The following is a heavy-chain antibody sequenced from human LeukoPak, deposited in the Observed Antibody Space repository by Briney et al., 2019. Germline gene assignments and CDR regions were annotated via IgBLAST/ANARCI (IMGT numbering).Heavy chain of an antibody. CDR2: MNPNSGNT. Sequence: ASVKVSCKAIGYTFTSYDINWVRQGTGQGPEWMGLMNPNSGNTGYAQKFQGRVTMTRSTSISTAYMELSSLRSEDTAVYYCARGLVRGAPWGQGTLVTVSS. J-gene: IGHJ5*02. V-gene: IGHV1-8*01. D-gene: IGHD3-10*01. CDR3: ARGLVRGAP. CDR1: GYTFTSYD.